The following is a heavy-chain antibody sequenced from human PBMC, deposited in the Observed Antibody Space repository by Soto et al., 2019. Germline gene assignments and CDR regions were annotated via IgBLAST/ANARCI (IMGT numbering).Heavy chain of an antibody. D-gene: IGHD1-1*01. J-gene: IGHJ5*02. CDR3: ARGSEQLRWFDP. Sequence: GASVKVSCKTSGGTFTSDALSWVRQAPGQGLEWLGGIFPVFGTSNYAPKFQGRVTITADESTSTAYLELSSLTSEDTAVYYCARGSEQLRWFDPWGQGTLVTVSS. V-gene: IGHV1-69*13. CDR1: GGTFTSDA. CDR2: IFPVFGTS.